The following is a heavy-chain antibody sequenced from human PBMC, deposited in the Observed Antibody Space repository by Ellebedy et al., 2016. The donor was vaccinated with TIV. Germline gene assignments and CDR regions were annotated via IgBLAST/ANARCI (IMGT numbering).Heavy chain of an antibody. D-gene: IGHD6-13*01. Sequence: GESLKISXAASGFTFSSYAMSWVRQAPEKGLEWVSVLSGNGGSTDYADSVKGRFTISRDNSKNTLYMQMNSLRAEDTAVYYCAKPKYFSSSSPDYWGQGTLVTVSS. CDR2: LSGNGGST. CDR3: AKPKYFSSSSPDY. J-gene: IGHJ4*02. V-gene: IGHV3-23*01. CDR1: GFTFSSYA.